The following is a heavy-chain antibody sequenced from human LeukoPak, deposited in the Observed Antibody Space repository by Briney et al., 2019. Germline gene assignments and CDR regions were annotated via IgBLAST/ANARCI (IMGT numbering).Heavy chain of an antibody. CDR3: ARWAESSGYPSDY. CDR2: ISSSSSYI. Sequence: GGSLRLSCAASGFTFSSYSMNWVRQAPGKGLEWVSFISSSSSYIYYADSVKGRFTISRDNAKNSLYLQMNSLRAEDTAVYYCARWAESSGYPSDYWGQGTLVTVSS. D-gene: IGHD3-22*01. CDR1: GFTFSSYS. V-gene: IGHV3-21*01. J-gene: IGHJ4*02.